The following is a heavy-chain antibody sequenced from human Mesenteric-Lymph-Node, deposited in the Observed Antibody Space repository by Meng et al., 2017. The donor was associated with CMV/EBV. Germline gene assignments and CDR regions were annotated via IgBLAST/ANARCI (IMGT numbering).Heavy chain of an antibody. CDR3: AREGIAIIVPDY. CDR2: IRRDGSTT. D-gene: IGHD2/OR15-2a*01. Sequence: GESLKISCASSGFTFSSHRMHWVRQAPGKGPVWVSRIRRDGSTTTYPDSVKGRFTISRDNVKNTLYLQMNSLRAEDTAVYYCAREGIAIIVPDYWGQGTLVTVSS. CDR1: GFTFSSHR. V-gene: IGHV3-74*01. J-gene: IGHJ4*02.